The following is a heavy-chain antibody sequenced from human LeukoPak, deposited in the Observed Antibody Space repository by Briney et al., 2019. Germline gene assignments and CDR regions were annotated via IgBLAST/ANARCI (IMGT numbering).Heavy chain of an antibody. Sequence: PGGSLRRPCAASGFTFSDYYMSWIRQAPGKGLEWVSYISSSSSYTNYADSVKGRFTISRDNAKNSLYLQMNSLRAEDTVVYYCASGDYAEAYWGQGTLVTVSS. V-gene: IGHV3-11*06. CDR2: ISSSSSYT. CDR1: GFTFSDYY. D-gene: IGHD4-17*01. J-gene: IGHJ4*02. CDR3: ASGDYAEAY.